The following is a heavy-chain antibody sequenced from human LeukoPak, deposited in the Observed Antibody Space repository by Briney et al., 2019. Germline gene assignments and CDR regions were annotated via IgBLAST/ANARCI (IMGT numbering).Heavy chain of an antibody. D-gene: IGHD3-22*01. CDR3: AAYYYDSSGLNRIDY. CDR1: GGSISSSSYY. V-gene: IGHV4-39*01. J-gene: IGHJ4*02. Sequence: SETLSLTCTVSGGSISSSSYYWGWIRQPPGTGLEWIGSIYYSGSTYYNPSLKSRVTISVDTSKNQFSLKLSSVTAADTAVYYCAAYYYDSSGLNRIDYWGQGTLVTVSS. CDR2: IYYSGST.